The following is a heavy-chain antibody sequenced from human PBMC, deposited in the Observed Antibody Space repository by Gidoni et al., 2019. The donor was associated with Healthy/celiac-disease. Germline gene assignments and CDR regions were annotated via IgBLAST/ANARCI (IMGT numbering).Heavy chain of an antibody. CDR2: ISSISSNI. Sequence: EVQLVESGGGLVKPGGSLRLSCAASVFTFSSSSMNWVRQAPGKGLEWVSSISSISSNIYYADSVNGRFTISRDNAKNSLYLQMNSLRAEDTAVYYCASGRDSSGYYLADAFDIWGQGTMVTVSS. CDR3: ASGRDSSGYYLADAFDI. J-gene: IGHJ3*02. V-gene: IGHV3-21*01. CDR1: VFTFSSSS. D-gene: IGHD3-22*01.